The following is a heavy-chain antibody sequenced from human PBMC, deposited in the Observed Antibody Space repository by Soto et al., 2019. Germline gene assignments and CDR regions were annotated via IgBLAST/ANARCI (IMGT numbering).Heavy chain of an antibody. CDR3: AKAKSDYNWDNRHPFDY. CDR2: ISANDVGT. J-gene: IGHJ4*02. V-gene: IGHV3-23*01. D-gene: IGHD1-20*01. Sequence: PGGSLRLSCEASGFTLRNYAMTWVRQAPGKGLEWVSLISANDVGTYYAESVKTRFTISTDQSRNTVYLQMDSLRADDTAIYYCAKAKSDYNWDNRHPFDYWGQGTLVTGSS. CDR1: GFTLRNYA.